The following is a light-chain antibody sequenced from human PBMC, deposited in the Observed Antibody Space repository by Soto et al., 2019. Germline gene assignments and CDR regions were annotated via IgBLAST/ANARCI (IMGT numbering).Light chain of an antibody. CDR1: SSDVGGYNY. J-gene: IGLJ3*02. CDR2: EVS. CDR3: CLYTSSSTLV. Sequence: QSALTQPASVSGSPGQSVTISCTGTSSDVGGYNYVSWYQQPPGTAPKLMIYEVSNRPSGVSNRFSGSKSGNTASLTISGLQAEEEDDYCCCLYTSSSTLVFGGGTKLTVL. V-gene: IGLV2-14*01.